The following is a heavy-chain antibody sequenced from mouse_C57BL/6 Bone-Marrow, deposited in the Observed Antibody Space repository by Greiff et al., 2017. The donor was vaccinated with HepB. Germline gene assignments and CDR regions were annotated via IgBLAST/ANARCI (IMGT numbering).Heavy chain of an antibody. Sequence: EVKLVESGGGLVKPGGSLKLSCAASGFTFSSYTMSWVRQTPEKRLEWVATLSGGGGNTYYQDSVKGRFTISRDNAKNTLYLQMSSLRSEDTALYYCARDGYYPYYFDYWGQGTTLTVSS. CDR1: GFTFSSYT. CDR3: ARDGYYPYYFDY. CDR2: LSGGGGNT. J-gene: IGHJ2*01. V-gene: IGHV5-9*01. D-gene: IGHD2-3*01.